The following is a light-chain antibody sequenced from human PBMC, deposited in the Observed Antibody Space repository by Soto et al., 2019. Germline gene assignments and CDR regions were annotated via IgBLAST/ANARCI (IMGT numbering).Light chain of an antibody. V-gene: IGKV3-20*01. Sequence: EIVLTQSPGTLCLSQGERATLSCRASQSVSSSYLAWYQQKPGQAPRLLIYGASSRATGIPDRFSGSGSGTDFTLTISRLEPEDFAVYYSQQYGSSPLTFGGGTKVEIK. CDR2: GAS. CDR3: QQYGSSPLT. J-gene: IGKJ4*01. CDR1: QSVSSSY.